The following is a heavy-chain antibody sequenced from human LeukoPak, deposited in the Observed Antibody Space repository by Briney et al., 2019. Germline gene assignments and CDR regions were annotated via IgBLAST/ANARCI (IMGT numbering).Heavy chain of an antibody. D-gene: IGHD5-18*01. J-gene: IGHJ4*02. Sequence: PGGSLRLSCAASGFTFSIYSMNWVRQAPGNGLEWVSSISSGSSFIYYADSLKGRFTISRDNAKNSLHLQMNSLRAEDTAVYYCAASTKHTAMVDYWGQGTLVAVSS. CDR1: GFTFSIYS. V-gene: IGHV3-21*01. CDR3: AASTKHTAMVDY. CDR2: ISSGSSFI.